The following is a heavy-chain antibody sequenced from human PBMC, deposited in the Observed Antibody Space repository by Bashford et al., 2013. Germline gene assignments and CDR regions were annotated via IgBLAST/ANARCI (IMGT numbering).Heavy chain of an antibody. J-gene: IGHJ5*02. Sequence: VASVKVSCKASGGTFSSYAISWVRQAPGQGLEWMGRIIPILGIANYAQKFQGRVTITADKSTSTAYMELSSLRSEDTAVYYCARDRETVTHNWFDPWGQGNPGHRLL. CDR2: IIPILGIA. CDR3: ARDRETVTHNWFDP. CDR1: GGTFSSYA. V-gene: IGHV1-69*04. D-gene: IGHD4-11*01.